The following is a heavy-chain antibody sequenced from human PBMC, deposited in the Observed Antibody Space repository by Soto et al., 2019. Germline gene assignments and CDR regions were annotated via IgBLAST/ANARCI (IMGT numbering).Heavy chain of an antibody. Sequence: QITLKESGPTLVKPTQTLTLTCTFSGFSLSTSGVGVGWIRQPPGKALEWLALIYWDDDKRYSPSLKSRLTITKDTSKNQVVLTMTNMDPVDTATYYCAHRLGIVVVPAAMEADAFDIWGQGTMVTVSS. CDR2: IYWDDDK. CDR3: AHRLGIVVVPAAMEADAFDI. D-gene: IGHD2-2*01. V-gene: IGHV2-5*02. CDR1: GFSLSTSGVG. J-gene: IGHJ3*02.